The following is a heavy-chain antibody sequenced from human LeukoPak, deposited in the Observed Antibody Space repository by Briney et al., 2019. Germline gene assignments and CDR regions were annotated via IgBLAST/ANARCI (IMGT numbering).Heavy chain of an antibody. CDR2: FDPEDGET. V-gene: IGHV1-24*01. D-gene: IGHD6-19*01. CDR1: GYTLTELS. J-gene: IGHJ4*02. CDR3: ATDRGYNSGWIQWY. Sequence: ASVKVSCKVSGYTLTELSMHWVRQAPGKGLEWMGGFDPEDGETIYAQKFQGRVTMTEDTSTDTAYMELSSLRSEDTAVYYCATDRGYNSGWIQWYWGQGTLVTVSS.